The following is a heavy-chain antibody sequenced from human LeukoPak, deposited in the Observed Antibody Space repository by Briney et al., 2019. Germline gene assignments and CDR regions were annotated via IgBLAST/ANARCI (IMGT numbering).Heavy chain of an antibody. D-gene: IGHD6-19*01. CDR2: VSSSGGYM. CDR3: ARHNGWYDY. Sequence: PGGSLRVSCVPCGFTFSSYEMHWVRQAPEKGVEWISYVSSSGGYMYADSVKGRFTISRDNAKNSLYLQMNSLRAEDTGVYYCARHNGWYDYWGQGTLVTVSS. J-gene: IGHJ4*02. V-gene: IGHV3-48*03. CDR1: GFTFSSYE.